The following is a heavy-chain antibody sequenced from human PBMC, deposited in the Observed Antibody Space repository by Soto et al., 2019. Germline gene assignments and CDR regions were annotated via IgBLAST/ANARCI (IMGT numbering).Heavy chain of an antibody. Sequence: EVQLVESGGGLVKPGGSLRLSCAASGFTFSSYSMNWVRQAPGKGLEWVSSISSSSSYIYYADSVKGRFTISRDNAQNSLYLQMNSLRAGDTALYYCARDDITMVRGAKKRFDYWGQGSLVTV. CDR3: ARDDITMVRGAKKRFDY. CDR2: ISSSSSYI. CDR1: GFTFSSYS. D-gene: IGHD3-10*01. J-gene: IGHJ4*02. V-gene: IGHV3-21*01.